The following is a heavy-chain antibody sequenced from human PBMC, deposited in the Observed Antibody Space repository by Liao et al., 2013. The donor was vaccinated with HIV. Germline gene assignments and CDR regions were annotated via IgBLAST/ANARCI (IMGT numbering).Heavy chain of an antibody. J-gene: IGHJ5*02. V-gene: IGHV4-30-2*01. Sequence: QLQLQESGSGLVKPSQTLSLTCAVSGGSISSGGYSWTWIRQPPGKGLEWIGYIYHSGSTNYNPSLKSRVTMSVDTSKNQFSLKLSSVTAADTAVYYCARVDQYYDYWRGYENWFDPWGQGTLVTVSS. CDR1: GGSISSGGYS. D-gene: IGHD3-3*01. CDR2: IYHSGST. CDR3: ARVDQYYDYWRGYENWFDP.